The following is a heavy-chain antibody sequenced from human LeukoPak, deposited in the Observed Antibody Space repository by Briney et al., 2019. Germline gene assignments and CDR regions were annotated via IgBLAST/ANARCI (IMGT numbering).Heavy chain of an antibody. Sequence: PWGCLRLSCRASGFSFSRYWMSWVRQAPGKGLEWVANIKEDGSGKNYVDSMKGRFIISRDNAKNSLYLQMNSLRAEDAAVYYCAKDKGWGYSSYDYYGMDVWGQGTTVTVSS. CDR3: AKDKGWGYSSYDYYGMDV. V-gene: IGHV3-7*03. CDR2: IKEDGSGK. D-gene: IGHD1-26*01. J-gene: IGHJ6*02. CDR1: GFSFSRYW.